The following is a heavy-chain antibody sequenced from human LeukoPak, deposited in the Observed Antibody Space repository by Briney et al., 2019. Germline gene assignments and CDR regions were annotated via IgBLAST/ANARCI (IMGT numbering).Heavy chain of an antibody. CDR2: IIPIFGTA. D-gene: IGHD2-2*01. Sequence: SVKVSCKASGGTFSSYAISWVRQAPGQGLEWMGGIIPIFGTANYAQKFQGRVTITADESTSTAYMELSSLRSEDTAVYYCARKRGYCSSTSCPGAFDIWGQGTMVTVSS. CDR1: GGTFSSYA. CDR3: ARKRGYCSSTSCPGAFDI. J-gene: IGHJ3*02. V-gene: IGHV1-69*01.